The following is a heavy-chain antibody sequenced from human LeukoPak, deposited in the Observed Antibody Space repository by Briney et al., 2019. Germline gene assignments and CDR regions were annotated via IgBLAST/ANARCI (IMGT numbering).Heavy chain of an antibody. Sequence: GGSLRLSCAASGFTFTSYAMPWVRQAPGKGLEYVSAISSNGGSTYYANSVKGRFAISRDNSKNTLYLQMGSLRAEDMAVYYCAREAFGMGAKYFDYWGQGTLVTVSS. D-gene: IGHD1-26*01. CDR2: ISSNGGST. CDR3: AREAFGMGAKYFDY. J-gene: IGHJ4*02. CDR1: GFTFTSYA. V-gene: IGHV3-64*01.